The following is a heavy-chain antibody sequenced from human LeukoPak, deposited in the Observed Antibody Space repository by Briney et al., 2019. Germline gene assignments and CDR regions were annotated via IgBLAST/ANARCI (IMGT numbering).Heavy chain of an antibody. V-gene: IGHV4-34*01. Sequence: SETKSLTCTVSGGSISSYYWSWVRQPPGKGLEWIGEINHSGRTNYNPSLKSRVTISVDTSKNQFSLKLSSVTAADTAVYYCARQNYGAAPLRYWGQGTLVTVSS. D-gene: IGHD4/OR15-4a*01. J-gene: IGHJ4*02. CDR1: GGSISSYY. CDR2: INHSGRT. CDR3: ARQNYGAAPLRY.